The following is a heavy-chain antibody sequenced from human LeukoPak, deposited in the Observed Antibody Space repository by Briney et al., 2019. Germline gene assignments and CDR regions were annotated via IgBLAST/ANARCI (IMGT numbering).Heavy chain of an antibody. Sequence: GGSLRLSCAASGFTFSSYSMNWVRQAPGKGLEWVSSISSSSSYIYYADSVKGRFTISRDNAKNSLYLQMNSLRAEDTAVYYYARDGGLYDSSGYFDYWGQGTLVTVSS. D-gene: IGHD3-22*01. CDR3: ARDGGLYDSSGYFDY. CDR1: GFTFSSYS. V-gene: IGHV3-21*01. J-gene: IGHJ4*02. CDR2: ISSSSSYI.